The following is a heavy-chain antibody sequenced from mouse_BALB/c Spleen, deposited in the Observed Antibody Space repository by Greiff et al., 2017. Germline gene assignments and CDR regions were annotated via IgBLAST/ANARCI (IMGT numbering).Heavy chain of an antibody. J-gene: IGHJ4*01. D-gene: IGHD1-1*01. V-gene: IGHV14-1*02. CDR3: ARGGAYGSSYEALYAMDY. Sequence: EVQLQQSGAELVRPGDLVKLSCKASGFNIKDYYMHWVKQRPEQGLEWIGWIDPENGNTIYDPKFQGKASITADTSSNTAYLQLSSLTSEDTAVYYCARGGAYGSSYEALYAMDYWGQGTSVTVSS. CDR1: GFNIKDYY. CDR2: IDPENGNT.